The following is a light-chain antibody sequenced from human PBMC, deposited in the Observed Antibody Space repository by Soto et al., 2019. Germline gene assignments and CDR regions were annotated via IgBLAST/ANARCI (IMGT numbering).Light chain of an antibody. J-gene: IGKJ5*01. CDR1: QSVSSN. CDR2: DTS. Sequence: ENMLTQSPATLSLSPGERATLSCRASQSVSSNLAWYQQKPGQAPRLLIYDTSNRATGVPARFSGSGSGTDFTLTISSLEPEDCAIYYCQQRQYWPPITFGQGTRLEI. CDR3: QQRQYWPPIT. V-gene: IGKV3-11*01.